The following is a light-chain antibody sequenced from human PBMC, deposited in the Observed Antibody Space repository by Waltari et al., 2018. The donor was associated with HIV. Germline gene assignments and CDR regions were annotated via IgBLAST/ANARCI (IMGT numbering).Light chain of an antibody. V-gene: IGKV2-28*01. CDR3: MQGLQTPPT. J-gene: IGKJ4*01. Sequence: DIVMTQSPLSLPVTPGEPASISCRSSQILLHSNGYNYLDWYLQKPGQPPQLLIYLGSNRASGVPDRFSGSGSGTDFTLKITRVEAEDVGIYYGMQGLQTPPTFGGGTKVVIK. CDR1: QILLHSNGYNY. CDR2: LGS.